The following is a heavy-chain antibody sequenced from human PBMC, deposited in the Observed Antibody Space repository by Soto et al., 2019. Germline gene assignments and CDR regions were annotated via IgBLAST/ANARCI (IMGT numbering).Heavy chain of an antibody. CDR3: AKRRGAGGHFDY. D-gene: IGHD2-15*01. CDR2: VSIGGST. J-gene: IGHJ4*02. V-gene: IGHV3-23*01. Sequence: DVPLLESGGGLVQPEGSLRLSCAASGFTFSSYAMGWVRQGPGKGLEWVAVVSIGGSTHYADSVRGRFTISRDNSKNTLSLQMNSLTAEDTAVYFCAKRRGAGGHFDYGGQGALVTVSS. CDR1: GFTFSSYA.